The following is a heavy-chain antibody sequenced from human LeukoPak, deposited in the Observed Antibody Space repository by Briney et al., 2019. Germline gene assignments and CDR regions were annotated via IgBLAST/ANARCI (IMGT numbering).Heavy chain of an antibody. V-gene: IGHV3-48*03. CDR1: GFTFSSYE. D-gene: IGHD6-13*01. J-gene: IGHJ4*02. CDR2: ISSSGGTI. Sequence: PGGSLRLSCAASGFTFSSYEMSWVRQAPGKGLEWVSYISSSGGTIYYADSVKGRFTISRDNAKNSLYLQMNSLRAEDTAVYYCARAKMTTAGGVFDYWGQGTLVTVSS. CDR3: ARAKMTTAGGVFDY.